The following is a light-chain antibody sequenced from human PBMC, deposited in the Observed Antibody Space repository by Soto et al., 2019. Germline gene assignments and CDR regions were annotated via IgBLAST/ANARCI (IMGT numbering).Light chain of an antibody. CDR3: QQRSNWPRT. CDR2: DAS. V-gene: IGKV3-11*01. CDR1: QSVASY. Sequence: EIVLTQSPATLSLSPGERATLSCRASQSVASYLAWYQQRPGQAPRLLISDASKRATGIPGRISGSGSGTDFTLTIRSLEPEDFAVYYCQQRSNWPRTFGQGTRVDIK. J-gene: IGKJ1*01.